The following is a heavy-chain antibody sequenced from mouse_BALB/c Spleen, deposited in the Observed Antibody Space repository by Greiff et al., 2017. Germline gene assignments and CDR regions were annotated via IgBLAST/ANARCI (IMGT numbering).Heavy chain of an antibody. CDR1: GFTFSSYA. CDR3: ARRREGAYAMDY. V-gene: IGHV5-9-3*01. J-gene: IGHJ4*01. Sequence: EVQVVESGGGLVKPGGSLKLSCAASGFTFSSYAMSWVRQTPEKRLEWVATISSGGSYTYYPDSVKGRFTISRDNAKNTLYLQMSSLRSEDTAMYYCARRREGAYAMDYWGQGTSVTVSS. CDR2: ISSGGSYT.